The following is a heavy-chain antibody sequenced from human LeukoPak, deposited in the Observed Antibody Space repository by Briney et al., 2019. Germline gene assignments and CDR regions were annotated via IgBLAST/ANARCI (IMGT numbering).Heavy chain of an antibody. V-gene: IGHV3-15*01. D-gene: IGHD6-13*01. CDR1: GFTFMNAW. Sequence: GGSLRLSCAASGFTFMNAWMSWVGQAPGKGLEWVGRIKSKTDGGTADYAAPVKGRFTISRDDSKNTLYLQLNSLKTGDTAVYYCATLKTGTSSFLWGQGTLVTVSS. CDR3: ATLKTGTSSFL. CDR2: IKSKTDGGTA. J-gene: IGHJ4*02.